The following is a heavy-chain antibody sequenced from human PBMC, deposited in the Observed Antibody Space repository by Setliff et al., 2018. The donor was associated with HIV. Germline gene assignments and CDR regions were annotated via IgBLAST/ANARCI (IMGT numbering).Heavy chain of an antibody. CDR3: ARGWSDDRSMVQVEYFQH. CDR1: GGTFSSYV. D-gene: IGHD3-10*01. Sequence: SVKVSCKTSGGTFSSYVISWVRQAPGQGLEWMGGIIPIINIANYAQKFQGRVTITADKSTSTAYMELRSLTSEDTGVFYCARGWSDDRSMVQVEYFQHWGQGTLVTVSS. V-gene: IGHV1-69*10. J-gene: IGHJ1*01. CDR2: IIPIINIA.